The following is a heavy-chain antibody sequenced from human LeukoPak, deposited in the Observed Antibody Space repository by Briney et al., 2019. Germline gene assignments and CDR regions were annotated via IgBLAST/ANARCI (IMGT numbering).Heavy chain of an antibody. V-gene: IGHV3-33*01. CDR1: GFTFSNYG. D-gene: IGHD2-15*01. J-gene: IGHJ6*04. CDR2: IWYDGSNK. CDR3: ARGYCSGGSCFYGMGV. Sequence: PGVSLRLSCAASGFTFSNYGMHWVRQPPGKGLEWVAVIWYDGSNKYYADSVQGRFTISRDNSKNMLYLQMNSLRAEDTAVYYCARGYCSGGSCFYGMGVWGKGTTVTVSS.